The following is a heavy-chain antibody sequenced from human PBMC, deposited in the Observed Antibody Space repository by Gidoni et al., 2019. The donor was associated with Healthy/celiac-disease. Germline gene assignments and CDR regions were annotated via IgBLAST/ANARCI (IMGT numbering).Heavy chain of an antibody. V-gene: IGHV3-64D*06. CDR3: VKDLYYYDSSGYYSDAFDI. Sequence: EVQLVESGGGLVQPGGSLRLSCSAFGFTFSSYAMHWVRQAPGKGLEYVSAISSNGGSKYYADSVKGRFTIARDNSKNTLYLQMSSLRAEDTAVYYCVKDLYYYDSSGYYSDAFDIWGQGTMVTVSS. J-gene: IGHJ3*02. D-gene: IGHD3-22*01. CDR2: ISSNGGSK. CDR1: GFTFSSYA.